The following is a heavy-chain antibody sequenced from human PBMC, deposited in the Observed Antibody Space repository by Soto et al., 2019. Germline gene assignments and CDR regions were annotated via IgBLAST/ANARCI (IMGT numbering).Heavy chain of an antibody. V-gene: IGHV1-69*06. CDR1: GGTFSSYA. J-gene: IGHJ6*02. D-gene: IGHD2-21*02. CDR3: ARDQGICGGDCYGYYYYYGMDV. CDR2: IIPIFGTA. Sequence: QVQLVQSGAEVKKPGSSVKVSCTASGGTFSSYAISWVRQAPGQGLEWMGGIIPIFGTANSAQKFQVRVTITADKSTSTAYMELSSLRSEDTAVYYCARDQGICGGDCYGYYYYYGMDVWVQGTTVTVSS.